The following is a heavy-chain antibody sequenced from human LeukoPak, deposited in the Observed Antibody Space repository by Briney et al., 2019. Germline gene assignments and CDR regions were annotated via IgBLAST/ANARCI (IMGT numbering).Heavy chain of an antibody. CDR2: INTDGSTT. CDR3: ARGQQLVKTD. Sequence: PGGSLRLSCAASGFTFSNYWMHWVRQAPGKGLVWVSRINTDGSTTSYVDSVKGRFTISRDNSKNTVYLQMDSLRAEDTALYYCARGQQLVKTDWGQGTLVTVSS. CDR1: GFTFSNYW. D-gene: IGHD6-13*01. V-gene: IGHV3-74*01. J-gene: IGHJ1*01.